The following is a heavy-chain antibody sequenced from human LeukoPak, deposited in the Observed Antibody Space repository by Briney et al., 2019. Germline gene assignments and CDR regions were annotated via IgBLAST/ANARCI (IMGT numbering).Heavy chain of an antibody. CDR3: AREDGGKADI. CDR2: ISSSNNTI. Sequence: GGSLRLSCAASGVTFSRYSMNWVRQAPGKGLEWVSYISSSNNTIDYADSVKGRFSISRDNAKNPLYLQMKSLRDEDTAVYYCAREDGGKADIWGQGTMVTVSS. D-gene: IGHD4-23*01. J-gene: IGHJ3*02. CDR1: GVTFSRYS. V-gene: IGHV3-48*02.